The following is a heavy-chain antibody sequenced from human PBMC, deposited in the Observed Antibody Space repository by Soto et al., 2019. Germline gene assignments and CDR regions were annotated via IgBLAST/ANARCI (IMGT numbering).Heavy chain of an antibody. D-gene: IGHD6-19*01. V-gene: IGHV3-33*01. J-gene: IGHJ4*02. CDR2: IWFDGSKQ. Sequence: QVQLVESGGGVVQPGRSLRLSCEASGFIFDVYGMHWVRQAPGKGLEWLAVIWFDGSKQNYVDSVKGRFTISRDNSKNPLYLQMNSLGPGDPAVYYCARAHTTGWHYFDNWGQGALVTVSS. CDR1: GFIFDVYG. CDR3: ARAHTTGWHYFDN.